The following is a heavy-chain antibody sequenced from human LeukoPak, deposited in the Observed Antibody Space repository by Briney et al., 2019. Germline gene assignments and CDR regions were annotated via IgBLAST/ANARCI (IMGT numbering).Heavy chain of an antibody. CDR1: GYSFIVYY. CDR3: ATLYGDYLTSDY. CDR2: INPNSGGT. V-gene: IGHV1-2*02. D-gene: IGHD4-17*01. Sequence: ASVKVSRKASGYSFIVYYIHRVRQAPGQGLEWMGWINPNSGGTNYAQKFLGRVTMTRDTSISTAYMELSRLRSDDTAVYYCATLYGDYLTSDYWGQGPPGTVSS. J-gene: IGHJ4*02.